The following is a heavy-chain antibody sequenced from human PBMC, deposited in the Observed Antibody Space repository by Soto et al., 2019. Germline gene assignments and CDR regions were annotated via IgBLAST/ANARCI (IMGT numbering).Heavy chain of an antibody. V-gene: IGHV3-11*06. J-gene: IGHJ4*02. D-gene: IGHD1-26*01. CDR2: ISSASSYT. CDR1: GFTFSDNY. Sequence: GGSLRLSCAASGFTFSDNYMSWIRQAPGKGLEWISYISSASSYTDYADSVKGRFTISRDNARNSLYLQMSSLTAEDTAVYYCARDGVVGDGVDYWGQGTLVTVSS. CDR3: ARDGVVGDGVDY.